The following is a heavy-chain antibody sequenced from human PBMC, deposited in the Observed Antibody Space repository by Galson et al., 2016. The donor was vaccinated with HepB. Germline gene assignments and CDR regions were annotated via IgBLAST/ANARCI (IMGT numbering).Heavy chain of an antibody. CDR2: LKSKSDGGAI. V-gene: IGHV3-15*01. J-gene: IGHJ4*02. CDR1: GFTFSSAW. CDR3: ATTGSTSPDFVN. Sequence: SLRLSCATSGFTFSSAWMSWVRQAPGKGLEWVARLKSKSDGGAIDYGEPIKGRFVISRDDAENTLYLQMNTLKIEDTAIYYCATTGSTSPDFVNWGRGTLVTVSS.